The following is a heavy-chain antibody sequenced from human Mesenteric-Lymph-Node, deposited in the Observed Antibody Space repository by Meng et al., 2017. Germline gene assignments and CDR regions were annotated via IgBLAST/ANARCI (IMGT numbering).Heavy chain of an antibody. Sequence: GGSLRLSCAASGFTFSNAWMSWVRQAPGKGLEWVGRIKSKTDGGTTDYAAPVKGRFTISRDDSKNTLYLQMNSLKTEDTAVYYCTTSNYYDKFLDAFDIWGQGTMVTVSS. V-gene: IGHV3-15*01. CDR2: IKSKTDGGTT. J-gene: IGHJ3*02. D-gene: IGHD3-3*01. CDR1: GFTFSNAW. CDR3: TTSNYYDKFLDAFDI.